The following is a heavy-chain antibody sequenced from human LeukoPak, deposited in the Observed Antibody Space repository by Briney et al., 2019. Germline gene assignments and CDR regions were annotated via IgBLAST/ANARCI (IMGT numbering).Heavy chain of an antibody. J-gene: IGHJ4*02. Sequence: PSETLSLTCTISGGSISSYYWSWIRQPPGKGLEWIGYIYYTGSTNYNPSLKSRVTISVDTSKKQFSLKLNSVTAADTAFYYCARLDGYDTSGHYSFDYWGQGTLVTVSS. D-gene: IGHD3-22*01. CDR3: ARLDGYDTSGHYSFDY. V-gene: IGHV4-59*01. CDR2: IYYTGST. CDR1: GGSISSYY.